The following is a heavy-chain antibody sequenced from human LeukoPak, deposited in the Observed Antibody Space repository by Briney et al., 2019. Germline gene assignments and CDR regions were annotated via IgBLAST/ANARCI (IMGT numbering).Heavy chain of an antibody. CDR3: ARELKNSLAMTVVAFDY. J-gene: IGHJ4*02. CDR1: GFTFSSYS. CDR2: ISSSSSTI. Sequence: GGSLRLSCAASGFTFSSYSMNWVRQAAGRGLEWVSYISSSSSTIYYADSVKGRFTISRENAKNSLYLQMNSLRAEDTAVYYCARELKNSLAMTVVAFDYWGQGTLVTVSS. V-gene: IGHV3-48*01. D-gene: IGHD3-22*01.